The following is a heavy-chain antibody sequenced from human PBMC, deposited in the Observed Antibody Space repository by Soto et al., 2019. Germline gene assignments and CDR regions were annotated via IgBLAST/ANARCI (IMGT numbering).Heavy chain of an antibody. V-gene: IGHV3-15*01. CDR1: GFTFSNAW. CDR2: IKSKTDGGTT. D-gene: IGHD2-2*01. CDR3: TIDIVLVPAAAGGWFDP. Sequence: GGSLRLSCAASGFTFSNAWMSWVRQAPGKGLEWVGRIKSKTDGGTTDYAAPVKGRFTISRDDSKNTLYLQMNSLKTEDAAVYYCTIDIVLVPAAAGGWFDPWGQGTLVTVSS. J-gene: IGHJ5*02.